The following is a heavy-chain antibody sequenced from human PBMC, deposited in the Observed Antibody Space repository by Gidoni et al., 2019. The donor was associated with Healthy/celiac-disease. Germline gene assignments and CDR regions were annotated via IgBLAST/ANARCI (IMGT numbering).Heavy chain of an antibody. V-gene: IGHV3-30*01. CDR3: ARDDYYGSGNYYNPYYYYGMDV. D-gene: IGHD3-10*01. Sequence: QVQLVASGGGVVQPGRSLRLSCAASGFTFSSYAMLWLRQAPGKGPEWVAVISYDGSKKYDADSVKGRFTSSRDNSKNTLYLQMNSLRAEDTAVYYCARDDYYGSGNYYNPYYYYGMDVWGQGTTVTVSS. CDR2: ISYDGSKK. CDR1: GFTFSSYA. J-gene: IGHJ6*02.